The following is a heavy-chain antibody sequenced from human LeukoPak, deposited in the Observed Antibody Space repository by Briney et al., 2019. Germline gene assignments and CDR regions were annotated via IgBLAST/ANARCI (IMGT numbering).Heavy chain of an antibody. D-gene: IGHD3-3*01. CDR2: IYYTGAT. CDR1: GGSITSYY. J-gene: IGHJ4*02. CDR3: ARHRSGYYGY. Sequence: SETLSLTCTVSGGSITSYYWNWIRQPPGKGLEWLGYIYYTGATSYNPSLKSRVTISVDTSKNQFSLKLSSVTAADTAVYYCARHRSGYYGYWGQGTLVTVSS. V-gene: IGHV4-59*08.